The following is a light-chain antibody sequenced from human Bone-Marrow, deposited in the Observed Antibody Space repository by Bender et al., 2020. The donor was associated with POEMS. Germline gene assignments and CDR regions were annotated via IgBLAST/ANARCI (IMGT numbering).Light chain of an antibody. J-gene: IGLJ1*01. CDR2: INN. CDR3: AAWDDSLSGHYV. V-gene: IGLV1-47*02. CDR1: SSNIGTNP. Sequence: QSVLTQPPSASGTPGQRVTISCSGSSSNIGTNPVNWYQQLPGTAPKLLIYINNQRPSGVPDRFSGSKSGTSASLAISGLRSEDEADYFCAAWDDSLSGHYVFGTGTTVTV.